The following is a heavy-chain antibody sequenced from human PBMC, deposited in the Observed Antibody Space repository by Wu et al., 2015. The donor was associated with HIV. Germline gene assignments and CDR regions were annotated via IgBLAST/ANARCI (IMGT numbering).Heavy chain of an antibody. J-gene: IGHJ5*02. CDR3: ARSVTRQQLAPGP. CDR2: INPNSADT. V-gene: IGHV1-2*02. Sequence: QMQLVQSGAEVKKPGATLKVSCKASGYTFTDYYIHWVRQAPGQGLEWMGWINPNSADTEFEQKFQGRVFMTRDTSMSTAYMELTRLKSDDTAVYYCARSVTRQQLAPGPWGQGTLVTVSS. D-gene: IGHD6-13*01. CDR1: GYTFTDYY.